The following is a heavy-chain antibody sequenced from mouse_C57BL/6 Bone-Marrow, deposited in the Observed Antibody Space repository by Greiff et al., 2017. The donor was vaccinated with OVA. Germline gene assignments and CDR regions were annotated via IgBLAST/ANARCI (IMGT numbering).Heavy chain of an antibody. V-gene: IGHV3-1*01. CDR1: GYSITSGYD. Sequence: EVKLQESGPGMVKPSQSLSLTCTVTGYSITSGYDWHWIRHFPGNKLEWMGYISYSGSTNYNPSLKSRISITHDTSKNHFFLKLNSVTTEHTATYSCARWRNYGSPPYWYFDVWGTGTTVTVSS. D-gene: IGHD1-1*01. CDR2: ISYSGST. J-gene: IGHJ1*03. CDR3: ARWRNYGSPPYWYFDV.